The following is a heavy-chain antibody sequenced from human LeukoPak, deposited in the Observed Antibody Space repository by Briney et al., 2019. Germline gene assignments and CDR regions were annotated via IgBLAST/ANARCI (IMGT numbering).Heavy chain of an antibody. Sequence: PSETLSLTCTVSGGSISSYYWSWIRQPPGKGLEWIGYIYYSGGTNYNPSLKSRVTISIDTSKSQFSLKLSSVTAADTALYYCARRLRGFDSWGQGTLVTVSS. V-gene: IGHV4-59*08. CDR3: ARRLRGFDS. CDR2: IYYSGGT. J-gene: IGHJ5*01. D-gene: IGHD5-12*01. CDR1: GGSISSYY.